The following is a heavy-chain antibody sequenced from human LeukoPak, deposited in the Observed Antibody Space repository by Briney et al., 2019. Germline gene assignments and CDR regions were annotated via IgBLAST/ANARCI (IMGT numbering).Heavy chain of an antibody. CDR1: GFTFSSYG. D-gene: IGHD2-2*02. CDR3: AREKAAAAIWYYFDY. CDR2: IWYGGSNK. J-gene: IGHJ4*02. V-gene: IGHV3-33*01. Sequence: GGSLRLSCAASGFTFSSYGMHWVRQAPGKGLEWVAVIWYGGSNKYYADSVKGRFTISRGNSKNTLYLQMNILRAEDTAVYYCAREKAAAAIWYYFDYWGQGTLVTVSS.